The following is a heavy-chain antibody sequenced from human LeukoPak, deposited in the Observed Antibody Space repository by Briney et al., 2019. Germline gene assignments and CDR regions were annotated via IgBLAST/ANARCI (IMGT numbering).Heavy chain of an antibody. D-gene: IGHD4-17*01. CDR2: IYYSGST. CDR1: GGSISSGGYY. CDR3: ARSTVTKGVFDY. J-gene: IGHJ4*02. V-gene: IGHV4-31*03. Sequence: SETLSLTCTVSGGSISSGGYYWSWIRQHPGKGLEWIGYIYYSGSTYYNPSLKSRVTISVDTSKNQFSLKLSSVTAADTAVYYCARSTVTKGVFDYGGQGPLVTVSS.